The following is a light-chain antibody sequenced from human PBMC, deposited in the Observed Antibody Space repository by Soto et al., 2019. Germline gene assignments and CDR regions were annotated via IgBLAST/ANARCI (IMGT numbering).Light chain of an antibody. CDR3: QQYNYWLPAT. CDR1: QSVSNI. CDR2: GAS. Sequence: EVVMTQSPATLSVSPGERATLSCRASQSVSNILAWYQQKPGQAPRLLIYGASTRATGIPARFSGSGSGTEFTLTISSLQSEDFAVYYCQQYNYWLPATFGQGTKLEIK. J-gene: IGKJ2*01. V-gene: IGKV3-15*01.